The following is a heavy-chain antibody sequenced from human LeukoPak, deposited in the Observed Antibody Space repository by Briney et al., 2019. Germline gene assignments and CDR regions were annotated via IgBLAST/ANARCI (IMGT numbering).Heavy chain of an antibody. CDR3: ARDPSPITGTSLGY. D-gene: IGHD1-7*01. CDR2: ISSSSSYI. CDR1: GFTFSSYS. J-gene: IGHJ4*02. V-gene: IGHV3-21*01. Sequence: GGSLRLSCAASGFTFSSYSMNWVRQAPGKGLEWVSSISSSSSYIYYADSVKGRFTISRDNAKNSLYLQMNSLGAEDTAVYYCARDPSPITGTSLGYWGQGTLVTVSS.